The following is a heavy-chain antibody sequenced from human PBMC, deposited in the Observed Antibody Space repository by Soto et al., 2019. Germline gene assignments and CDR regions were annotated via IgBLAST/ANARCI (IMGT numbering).Heavy chain of an antibody. CDR2: IYYSGST. J-gene: IGHJ4*02. Sequence: LVTMSVTCPVAGECISSSSYYSGWINQPPGKGLEWIGSIYYSGSTYYNPSLKSRVTISVDTSKNQFSLKLSSVTATDTAVYYCARVLMVYAIRPSFDYWGQGTLVTVSS. V-gene: IGHV4-39*01. CDR3: ARVLMVYAIRPSFDY. CDR1: GECISSSSYY. D-gene: IGHD2-8*01.